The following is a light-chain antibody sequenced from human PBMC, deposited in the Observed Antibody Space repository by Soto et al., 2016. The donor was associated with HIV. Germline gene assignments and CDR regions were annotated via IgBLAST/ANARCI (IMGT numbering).Light chain of an antibody. V-gene: IGKV2-30*02. CDR3: MQALQTPT. CDR2: KVS. CDR1: QSLVHSDGTTY. Sequence: DVVMTQSPLSLPVTLGQPTSISCRSSQSLVHSDGTTYLNWFQQRPGQSPRRLIYKVSNRDSGVPDRLSGSGSGTDFTLKISRVEAEDVGVYYCMQALQTPTFGQGTRLEIK. J-gene: IGKJ5*01.